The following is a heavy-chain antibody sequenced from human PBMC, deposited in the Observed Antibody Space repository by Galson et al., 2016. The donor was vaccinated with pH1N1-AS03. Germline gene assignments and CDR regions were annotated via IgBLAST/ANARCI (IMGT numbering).Heavy chain of an antibody. CDR3: ARPGPGTGSSHSVFAF. Sequence: QSGAEVKKPGESLRISCKGFGYSFPNYWISWVRQMPGKGLEWIGRIDPSDSYVNYSPSFRGHVTISADMSITTAYLQWSSLKASDTAIYYCARPGPGTGSSHSVFAFWGQGTLVSVSS. CDR2: IDPSDSYV. J-gene: IGHJ4*02. D-gene: IGHD2-21*01. V-gene: IGHV5-10-1*01. CDR1: GYSFPNYW.